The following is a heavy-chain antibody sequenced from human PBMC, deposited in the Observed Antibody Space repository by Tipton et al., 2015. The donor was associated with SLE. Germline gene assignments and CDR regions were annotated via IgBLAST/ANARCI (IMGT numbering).Heavy chain of an antibody. CDR1: GFDVSSNY. V-gene: IGHV3-11*01. Sequence: SLRLSCAASGFDVSSNYMTWVRQAPGKGLEWVSYISNTGSLTYYADSVKGRFTISRDNAKNSLYLQINSLRVEDTAVYYCARDKEVATIKYGMDVWGQGTTVTVSS. CDR2: ISNTGSLT. J-gene: IGHJ6*02. CDR3: ARDKEVATIKYGMDV. D-gene: IGHD5-12*01.